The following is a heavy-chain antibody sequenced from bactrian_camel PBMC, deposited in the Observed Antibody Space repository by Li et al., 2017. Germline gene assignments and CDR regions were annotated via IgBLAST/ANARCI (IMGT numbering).Heavy chain of an antibody. D-gene: IGHD6*01. CDR2: IDSRGIT. J-gene: IGHJ4*01. Sequence: HVQLVESGGGSVQAGGSLRLSCAASGRTYSKWCMGWFRQVPGKEREGLATIDSRGITAYADSVKGRFTISREDAKNTLYLQMNNLQPEDTATYYCAEGRGSRGEHCYSLNYWGQGTQVTVS. CDR1: GRTYSKWC. V-gene: IGHV3S57*01. CDR3: AEGRGSRGEHCYSLNY.